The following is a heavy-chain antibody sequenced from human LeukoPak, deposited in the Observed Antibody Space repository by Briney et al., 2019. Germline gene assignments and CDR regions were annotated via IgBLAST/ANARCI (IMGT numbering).Heavy chain of an antibody. CDR2: IDDSGST. Sequence: SETLSLTCSLSGGSLSRDYWSWIRQPPGEGLGWSGYIDDSGSTNYKPSLKSRVTISADTSKNQFSLKLSSVTAADTAVYYCARGPRRELSPGYGLDVWGQGTTVSVSS. J-gene: IGHJ6*02. CDR3: ARGPRRELSPGYGLDV. CDR1: GGSLSRDY. D-gene: IGHD1-26*01. V-gene: IGHV4-59*01.